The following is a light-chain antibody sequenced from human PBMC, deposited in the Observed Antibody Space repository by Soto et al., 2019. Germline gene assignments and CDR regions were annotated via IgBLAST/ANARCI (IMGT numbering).Light chain of an antibody. CDR2: EVS. Sequence: QSALTQPASVSGSPGQSINISCTGTSSIVGTYNVVSWYQQHPGKAPKLIIYEVSKRPSGVSYRFSGSKSGNTASLTISGLQAEDVADYHCCSYADITPFVFGGVTKVTVL. J-gene: IGLJ2*01. V-gene: IGLV2-23*02. CDR1: SSIVGTYNV. CDR3: CSYADITPFV.